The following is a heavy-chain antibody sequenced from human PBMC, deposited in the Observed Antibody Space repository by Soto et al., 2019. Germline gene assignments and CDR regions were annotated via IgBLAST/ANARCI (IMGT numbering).Heavy chain of an antibody. V-gene: IGHV3-7*04. CDR1: GFTFSSYW. D-gene: IGHD1-1*01. CDR2: IRPDGSAE. J-gene: IGHJ6*02. CDR3: SRASPGAVPHWYYGMDV. Sequence: EVQLVESGGDLVQPGGSVRLSCAASGFTFSSYWMTWVRQAPGQGLEWVANIRPDGSAEYYVDSVKGRFAISRDNVKNSLNLQMSGLRAEDTAVYECSRASPGAVPHWYYGMDVCGQGATVTVSS.